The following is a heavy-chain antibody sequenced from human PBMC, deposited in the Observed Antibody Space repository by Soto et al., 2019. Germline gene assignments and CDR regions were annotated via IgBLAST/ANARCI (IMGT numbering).Heavy chain of an antibody. Sequence: QVQLVQSGAEVKKPGASVRVSCKASGYTFTSYGISWVRQAPGQGLEWMGWISAYNGNTNYAQSLQGRVTMTTDTSTTPAYMELRSLKSDDTAVYYGARVSPSSRAAEPWGQGTLVTVS. CDR1: GYTFTSYG. J-gene: IGHJ4*02. CDR3: ARVSPSSRAAEP. V-gene: IGHV1-18*01. D-gene: IGHD6-13*01. CDR2: ISAYNGNT.